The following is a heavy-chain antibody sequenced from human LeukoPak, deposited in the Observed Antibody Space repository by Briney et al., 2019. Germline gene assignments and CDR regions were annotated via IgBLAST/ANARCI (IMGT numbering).Heavy chain of an antibody. J-gene: IGHJ4*02. CDR2: IYYSGST. D-gene: IGHD4-17*01. Sequence: SETLSLTCTVSGVSISSYYWSWIRQPPGKGLEWIGYIYYSGSTNYNPSLKSRVTISVDTSKNQFSLKLSSVTAADTAVYYCARRLRGFDYWGQGTLVTVSS. V-gene: IGHV4-59*12. CDR3: ARRLRGFDY. CDR1: GVSISSYY.